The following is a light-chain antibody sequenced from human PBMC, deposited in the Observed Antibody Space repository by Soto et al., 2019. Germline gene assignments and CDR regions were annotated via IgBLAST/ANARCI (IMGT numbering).Light chain of an antibody. J-gene: IGLJ2*01. V-gene: IGLV2-14*01. CDR3: SSYSSTSTLVV. CDR1: SNDVGGYNY. Sequence: ALTQPASVSGSPGQSITLSCTGSSNDVGGYNYVSWYQQHPGQAPKLLIYEVYNRPSGVSNRFSGSKSGDTASLTISGLQAEDEADYYCSSYSSTSTLVVFGGGTKVTVL. CDR2: EVY.